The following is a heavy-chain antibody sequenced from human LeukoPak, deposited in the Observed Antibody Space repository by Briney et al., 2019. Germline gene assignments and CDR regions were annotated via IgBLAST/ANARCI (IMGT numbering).Heavy chain of an antibody. J-gene: IGHJ4*02. D-gene: IGHD3-22*01. V-gene: IGHV1-3*01. Sequence: ASVKVSCKASGYTFTSYAMHWVRQAPGQRLEWMGWINAGNGNTKYSQKFQGRVTMTTDTSTRTSNMELRNLGSDDTAVYYCARALYSDSSGYYPGLDHWGQGTLVTVSS. CDR2: INAGNGNT. CDR1: GYTFTSYA. CDR3: ARALYSDSSGYYPGLDH.